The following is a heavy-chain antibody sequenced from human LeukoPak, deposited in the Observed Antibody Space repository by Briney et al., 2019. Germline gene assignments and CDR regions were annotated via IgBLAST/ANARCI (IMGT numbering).Heavy chain of an antibody. J-gene: IGHJ4*02. V-gene: IGHV1-69*04. CDR1: GGTFSSYA. CDR3: ARVGTQPSTDY. Sequence: GASVKVSCKASGGTFSSYAISWVRQAPGQGLEWMGRIIPILGIANYAQKFQGSVTITADKSTSTAYMELSSLRSEDTAVYYCARVGTQPSTDYWGQGTLVTVSS. D-gene: IGHD1-1*01. CDR2: IIPILGIA.